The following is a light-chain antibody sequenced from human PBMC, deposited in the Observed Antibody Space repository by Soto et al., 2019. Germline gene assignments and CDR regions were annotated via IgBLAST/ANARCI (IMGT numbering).Light chain of an antibody. V-gene: IGLV2-23*03. CDR2: EGS. J-gene: IGLJ2*01. CDR1: NSDVGSYNL. CDR3: CSYADSTTLVV. Sequence: QSALTQPASVSGSPGQSITISCTGTNSDVGSYNLVSWYQQYSGKAPKLMIYEGSKRPSGVSNRFSGSKSGNTASLTISGLQAEDEADYYCCSYADSTTLVVFGGGTKLTVL.